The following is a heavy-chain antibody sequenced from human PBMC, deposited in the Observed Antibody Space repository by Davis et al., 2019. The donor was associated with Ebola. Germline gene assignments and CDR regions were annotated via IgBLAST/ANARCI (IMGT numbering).Heavy chain of an antibody. J-gene: IGHJ5*01. CDR3: ARGVLTFGEVIAIGYFDS. CDR1: GFNVRHEY. Sequence: PGGSLRLSCAASGFNVRHEYMTWVRQAPGKGLEWVSVIYPGGGSTYYADSVKGRFTISRDEHKNTIDLQMRSLGAEDTAFYYCARGVLTFGEVIAIGYFDSWGQGTLLTVSS. CDR2: IYPGGGST. V-gene: IGHV3-53*01. D-gene: IGHD3-3*01.